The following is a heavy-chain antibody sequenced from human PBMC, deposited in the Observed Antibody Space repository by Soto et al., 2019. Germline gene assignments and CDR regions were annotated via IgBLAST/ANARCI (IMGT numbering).Heavy chain of an antibody. CDR3: ARDRVSMTATPTAFDY. D-gene: IGHD2-21*02. CDR1: GYTFTSYA. CDR2: INAGNGNT. Sequence: ASVKVSCKASGYTFTSYAMHWVRQAPGQRLEWMGWINAGNGNTKYSQKFQGRVTITRDKSASTAYMELSSLRSEDTAVYYCARDRVSMTATPTAFDYWGQGTLVTVSS. V-gene: IGHV1-3*01. J-gene: IGHJ4*02.